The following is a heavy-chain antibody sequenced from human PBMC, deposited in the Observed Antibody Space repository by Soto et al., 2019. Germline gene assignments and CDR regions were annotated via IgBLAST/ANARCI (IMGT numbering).Heavy chain of an antibody. CDR2: ISSSSSYI. J-gene: IGHJ4*02. CDR3: ARDGVGPIQLWLRYYFDY. V-gene: IGHV3-21*01. D-gene: IGHD5-18*01. CDR1: GFTFSSYS. Sequence: PGGSLRLSCAASGFTFSSYSMNWVRQAPGKGLEWVSSISSSSSYIYYADSVKGRFTISRDNAKNSLYLQMNSLRAEDTAVYYCARDGVGPIQLWLRYYFDYWGQGTLVTVSS.